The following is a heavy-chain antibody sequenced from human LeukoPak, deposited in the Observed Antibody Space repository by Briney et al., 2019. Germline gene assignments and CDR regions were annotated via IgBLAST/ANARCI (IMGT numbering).Heavy chain of an antibody. CDR1: GYTFTSYW. D-gene: IGHD6-13*01. CDR2: IYPGDSDT. J-gene: IGHJ5*02. Sequence: ASVKVSCKASGYTFTSYWIGWVRQMPGKGLEWMGIIYPGDSDTRYSPSFQGQVTISADKSISTAYLQWSSLKASDTAMYYCARRAAAAGRNWFDPWGQGTLVTVSS. V-gene: IGHV5-51*01. CDR3: ARRAAAAGRNWFDP.